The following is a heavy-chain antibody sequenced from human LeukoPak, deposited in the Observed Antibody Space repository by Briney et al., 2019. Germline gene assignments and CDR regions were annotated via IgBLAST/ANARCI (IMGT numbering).Heavy chain of an antibody. Sequence: SETLSLTCTVSGGSISSSSYYWGWIRQPPGKGLEWIVSIYYSGSTYYNPSLKSRVTISVDTSKNQFSLKLSAVTAADTAVYYCARHATTGYYYMDVWGKGTTVTVSS. CDR2: IYYSGST. J-gene: IGHJ6*03. V-gene: IGHV4-39*01. CDR1: GGSISSSSYY. CDR3: ARHATTGYYYMDV. D-gene: IGHD4-17*01.